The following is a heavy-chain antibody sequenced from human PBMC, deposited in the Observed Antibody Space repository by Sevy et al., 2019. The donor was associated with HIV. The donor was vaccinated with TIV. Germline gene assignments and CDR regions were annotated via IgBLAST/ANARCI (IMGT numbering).Heavy chain of an antibody. CDR3: AKDVPDQSWYDDFWSGSPCFDY. J-gene: IGHJ4*01. V-gene: IGHV3-23*01. CDR2: MSGRGDSR. Sequence: GGSLRLSCAGSGFRFGSQAMSWVRQAPGKGLEWVSGMSGRGDSRGYAHSVKGRFTISRDNSKNTLYLQMNSLTAEDTALYYCAKDVPDQSWYDDFWSGSPCFDYWGRGILVTVSS. D-gene: IGHD3-3*01. CDR1: GFRFGSQA.